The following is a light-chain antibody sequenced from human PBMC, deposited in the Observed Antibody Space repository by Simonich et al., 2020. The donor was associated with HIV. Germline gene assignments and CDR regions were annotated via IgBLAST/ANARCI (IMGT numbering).Light chain of an antibody. V-gene: IGKV4-1*01. CDR1: QSVLYSSNNKNY. J-gene: IGKJ2*01. CDR2: WAS. Sequence: DIVMTQSPDSLAVSLGESATINCKSSQSVLYSSNNKNYLAWYQQKPGQPPKLLIYWASTRESGVPDRFSGSGSGTDFTLTINSLQAEDVAVYYCQQYYSTLSYTFGQGTKLEIK. CDR3: QQYYSTLSYT.